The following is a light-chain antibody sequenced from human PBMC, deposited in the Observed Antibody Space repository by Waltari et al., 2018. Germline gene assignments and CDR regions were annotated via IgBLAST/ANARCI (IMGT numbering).Light chain of an antibody. CDR1: QSVSSY. CDR2: DAS. J-gene: IGKJ2*01. Sequence: DIVLTQSPATLSLSPGERATLPCRASQSVSSYLAWYQQKPGQAPRLLIYDASNRATGIPARFSGSRSGTDFTLTISSLEPEDFAVYYCQQRSNWRSNTFGQGTKLEIK. V-gene: IGKV3-11*01. CDR3: QQRSNWRSNT.